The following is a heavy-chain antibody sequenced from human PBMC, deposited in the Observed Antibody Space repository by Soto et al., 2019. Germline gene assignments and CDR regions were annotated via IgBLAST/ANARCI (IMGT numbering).Heavy chain of an antibody. V-gene: IGHV1-3*01. D-gene: IGHD6-13*01. Sequence: QVQLVQSGAEVKKPGASVKVSCKASGYTFTSYAMHWVRQAPGQRLEWMGWINAGNGNTKYSQKFQGRVTITRDTSASTAYMELRSLRSEDTAVYYCARDRGSSWLFFDYWGQGTLVTVSS. CDR2: INAGNGNT. CDR3: ARDRGSSWLFFDY. J-gene: IGHJ4*02. CDR1: GYTFTSYA.